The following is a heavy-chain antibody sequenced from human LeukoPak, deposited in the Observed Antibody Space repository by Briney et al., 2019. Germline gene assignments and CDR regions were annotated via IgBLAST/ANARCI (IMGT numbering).Heavy chain of an antibody. Sequence: ASVKVSCKASGYTFTSYDINWVRQATGQGLEWMGWMNPNSGNTGYAQKFQGRVAMTRNTSISTAYMELSSLRSEDTAVYYCARGLKDYYDSSGYYYAGGDYWGQGTLVTVSS. D-gene: IGHD3-22*01. V-gene: IGHV1-8*01. CDR1: GYTFTSYD. CDR2: MNPNSGNT. J-gene: IGHJ4*02. CDR3: ARGLKDYYDSSGYYYAGGDY.